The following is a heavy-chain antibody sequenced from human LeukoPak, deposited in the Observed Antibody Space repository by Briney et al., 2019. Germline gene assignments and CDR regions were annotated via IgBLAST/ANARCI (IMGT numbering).Heavy chain of an antibody. CDR2: ISGSGGST. Sequence: GGSLRLSCAASRFSFSCYAMIWVRQAPGKGLEWVSAISGSGGSTYYADSVKGRFTISRDNSKNTLYLQMNSLRAEDTAVYYCSTGGATPGGYWGQGTLVTVSS. D-gene: IGHD1-14*01. J-gene: IGHJ4*02. CDR1: RFSFSCYA. V-gene: IGHV3-23*01. CDR3: STGGATPGGY.